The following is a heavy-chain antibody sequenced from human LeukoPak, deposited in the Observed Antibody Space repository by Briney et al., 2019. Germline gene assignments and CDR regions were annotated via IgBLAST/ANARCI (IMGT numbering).Heavy chain of an antibody. V-gene: IGHV1-18*01. CDR2: ISAYNGNT. J-gene: IGHJ3*02. CDR3: ARGQLRMITFGGVMGAFDI. CDR1: GYTFTSYG. D-gene: IGHD3-16*01. Sequence: ASVKVSCKASGYTFTSYGISWVRQAPGQGLEWMGWISAYNGNTNYAQKLQSRVTITTDTSPSTASMALRSLRSDDTAVYYCARGQLRMITFGGVMGAFDIWGQGTMVTVSS.